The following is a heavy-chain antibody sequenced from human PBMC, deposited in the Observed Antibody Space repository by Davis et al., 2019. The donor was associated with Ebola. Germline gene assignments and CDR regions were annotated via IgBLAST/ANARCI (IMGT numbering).Heavy chain of an antibody. CDR2: ISGSGDGT. V-gene: IGHV3-23*01. D-gene: IGHD6-13*01. CDR3: AKDVVSSAAAGYFDY. CDR1: GFTFSSYA. J-gene: IGHJ4*02. Sequence: PGGSLRLSCAASGFTFSSYAMSWVRQAPGKGLEWVSHISGSGDGTYYADSVKGRFTISRDNSKNTLYLQMNSLRAEDTAVYYCAKDVVSSAAAGYFDYWGQGTLVTVSS.